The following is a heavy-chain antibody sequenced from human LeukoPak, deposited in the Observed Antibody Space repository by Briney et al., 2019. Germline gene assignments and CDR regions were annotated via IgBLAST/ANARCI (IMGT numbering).Heavy chain of an antibody. J-gene: IGHJ4*02. CDR1: GYTFTSYA. Sequence: ASVKVPCKASGYTFTSYAMHWVRQAPGQRLEWMGWINAGNGNTKYSQKFQGRVTITRDTSASTAYMELSSLRSEDTAVYYCARAYYDSSSLDYWGQGTLVTVSS. CDR3: ARAYYDSSSLDY. CDR2: INAGNGNT. D-gene: IGHD3-22*01. V-gene: IGHV1-3*01.